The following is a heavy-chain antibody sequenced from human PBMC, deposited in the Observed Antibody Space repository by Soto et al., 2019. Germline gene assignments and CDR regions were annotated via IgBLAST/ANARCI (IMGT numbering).Heavy chain of an antibody. D-gene: IGHD5-18*01. J-gene: IGHJ4*02. CDR3: AIPQTRGYSYDFDY. CDR1: GYTFTGYY. V-gene: IGHV1-2*04. CDR2: INPNSGGT. Sequence: QVQLVQSGAEVKKPGASVKVSCKASGYTFTGYYMHWVRQAPGQGLEWMGWINPNSGGTNYAQKFQGWLTMTRDTSISTAYMELSGLRSDDTAVYYCAIPQTRGYSYDFDYWGQGTLVTVSS.